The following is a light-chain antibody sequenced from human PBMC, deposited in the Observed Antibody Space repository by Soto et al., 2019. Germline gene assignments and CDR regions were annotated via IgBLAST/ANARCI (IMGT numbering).Light chain of an antibody. CDR3: QQYHNWPPWT. Sequence: EIVMTQSPATLSVSPGERATLSCRASQSVSTNLAWYQQKPGQGPRLLIYGASTRATGIPARFSGSGSGTDFTLTISSLQSEDFAVYYCQQYHNWPPWTFGQGTKVAIK. CDR1: QSVSTN. V-gene: IGKV3-15*01. CDR2: GAS. J-gene: IGKJ1*01.